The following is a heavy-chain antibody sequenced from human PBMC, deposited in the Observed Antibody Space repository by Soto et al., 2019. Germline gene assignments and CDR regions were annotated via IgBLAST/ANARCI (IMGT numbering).Heavy chain of an antibody. V-gene: IGHV3-23*01. CDR2: ISASGVST. Sequence: GSLRRSCAGSGFILNNYAMNWVRQDPGEGLQWVAGISASGVSTYYADSVKGRFTISRDNSKNTLYLQMNSLRAEDTAVYYCAKDYYHGSGSYYYYYYGMDVLGQGTTVPVSS. J-gene: IGHJ6*01. CDR1: GFILNNYA. D-gene: IGHD3-10*01. CDR3: AKDYYHGSGSYYYYYYGMDV.